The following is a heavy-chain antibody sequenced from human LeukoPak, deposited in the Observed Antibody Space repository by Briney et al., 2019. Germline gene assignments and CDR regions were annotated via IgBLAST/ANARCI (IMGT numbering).Heavy chain of an antibody. CDR3: ASPIVGAPDAFDI. D-gene: IGHD1-26*01. J-gene: IGHJ3*02. V-gene: IGHV3-64*02. Sequence: GGSLRLSCAASGFTFSSYAMHWVRQAPGKGLEYVSAISSNGGSTYYADSVKGRFTISRDNAKNSLYLQMNSLRAEDTAVYYCASPIVGAPDAFDIWGQGTMVTVSS. CDR1: GFTFSSYA. CDR2: ISSNGGST.